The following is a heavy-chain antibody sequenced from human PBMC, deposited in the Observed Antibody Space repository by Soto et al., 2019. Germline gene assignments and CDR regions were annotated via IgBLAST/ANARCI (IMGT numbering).Heavy chain of an antibody. CDR3: SKGEATYGYLRHDF. CDR2: ISGSGGST. D-gene: IGHD3-10*01. J-gene: IGHJ4*02. Sequence: PGGSLSLSCVASGFTFSNYAMSWVRQAPGKGLEWVSAISGSGGSTYYADSVRGRITISRDNSKDTVYLQMNSLSADDTAVYYCSKGEATYGYLRHDFWGQGTLVTVSS. V-gene: IGHV3-23*01. CDR1: GFTFSNYA.